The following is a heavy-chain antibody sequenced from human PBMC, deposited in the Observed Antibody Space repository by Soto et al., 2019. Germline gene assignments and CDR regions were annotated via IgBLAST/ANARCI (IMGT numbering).Heavy chain of an antibody. D-gene: IGHD3-3*01. CDR2: ISYDGSNK. J-gene: IGHJ4*02. CDR1: GFTFSTYA. CDR3: AREGYDFWSAYYPSVDY. Sequence: QVQLVESGGGVVQPGRSLRLSCAASGFTFSTYAMHWVRQAPGKGLEWVAVISYDGSNKYYADSVKGRFTISRDNSKNTLYLQMNSLRPEDTAVYYCAREGYDFWSAYYPSVDYWGQGTLVTVSS. V-gene: IGHV3-30-3*01.